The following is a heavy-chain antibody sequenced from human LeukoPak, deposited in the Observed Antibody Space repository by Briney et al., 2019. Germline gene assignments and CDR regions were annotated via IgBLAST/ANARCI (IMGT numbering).Heavy chain of an antibody. V-gene: IGHV5-51*01. Sequence: GESPKISCKASGYTFTNYWIGWVRLMPGKGLEWMGIIFPGDSDTKYSPAFQGQVTISADKSISTAYLQWSSLKASDTAMYYCARMGGSSSWTHFDYWGQGTLVTVSS. D-gene: IGHD6-13*01. J-gene: IGHJ4*02. CDR3: ARMGGSSSWTHFDY. CDR1: GYTFTNYW. CDR2: IFPGDSDT.